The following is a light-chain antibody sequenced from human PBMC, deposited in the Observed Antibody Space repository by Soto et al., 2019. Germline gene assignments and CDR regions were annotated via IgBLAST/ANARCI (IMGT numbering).Light chain of an antibody. V-gene: IGLV1-40*01. J-gene: IGLJ2*01. Sequence: QSALAQPPSVSGAPGQSVTISCTGSGANIGAGFEVHWYQQLPGRAPKLLIYANGDRPSGVPDRFFGSRSGTSASLAITRLQAEDEADYYCQSYDSGLSAVLFGGGTKVTVL. CDR3: QSYDSGLSAVL. CDR2: ANG. CDR1: GANIGAGFE.